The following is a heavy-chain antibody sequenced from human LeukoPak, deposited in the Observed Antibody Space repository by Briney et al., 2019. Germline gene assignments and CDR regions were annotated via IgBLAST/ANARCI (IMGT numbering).Heavy chain of an antibody. CDR1: GCTFSTQC. Sequence: GGSGELLCAASGCTFSTQCMHWGRQAPGKGLVWVSRINGDGKSTTYADSVMGRFTISRDNAKNTLYLQMNSLRAEDTAVYYCAREHYRPEYWGQ. CDR2: INGDGKST. J-gene: IGHJ4*02. V-gene: IGHV3-74*01. D-gene: IGHD3-10*01. CDR3: AREHYRPEY.